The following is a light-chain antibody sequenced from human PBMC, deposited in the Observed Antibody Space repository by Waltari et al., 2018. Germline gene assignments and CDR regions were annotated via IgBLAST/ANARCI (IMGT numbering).Light chain of an antibody. Sequence: QSVLTQPPSASGTPGQRVTISCSGSSSNIGSNYVYWYQQLPGTAPKLLIYTSDRRPSGFPDRFSGSKSGTSASLAISGLRSEEEADYYCAAWDDSLSGRVFGGGTKLTVL. CDR1: SSNIGSNY. J-gene: IGLJ3*02. CDR2: TSD. V-gene: IGLV1-47*01. CDR3: AAWDDSLSGRV.